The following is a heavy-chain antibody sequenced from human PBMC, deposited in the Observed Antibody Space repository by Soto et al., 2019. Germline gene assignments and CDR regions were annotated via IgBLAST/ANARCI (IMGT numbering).Heavy chain of an antibody. J-gene: IGHJ4*02. Sequence: QVQLVESGGGVVQPGRSLRLSCAASGFTFSNYGMHWVRQAPGKGLDWVAVISYDGTNKYYAESVKGRFTISRDNSKNTLYLQMNSLRAEDTAVYYCAKRGFYGSEPYYFDFWGQGTLVTVSS. V-gene: IGHV3-30*18. CDR2: ISYDGTNK. CDR3: AKRGFYGSEPYYFDF. D-gene: IGHD3-10*01. CDR1: GFTFSNYG.